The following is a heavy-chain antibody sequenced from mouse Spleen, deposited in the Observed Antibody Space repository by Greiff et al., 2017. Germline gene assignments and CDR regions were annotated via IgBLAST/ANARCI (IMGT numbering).Heavy chain of an antibody. Sequence: GGGLVQPKGSLKLSCAASGFTFNTYAMHWVRQAPGKGLEWVARIRSKSSNYATYYADSVKDRFTISRDDSQSMLYLQMNNLKTEDTSMYYCVRERGTGTWFAYWGQGTLVTVSA. CDR3: VRERGTGTWFAY. J-gene: IGHJ3*01. CDR1: GFTFNTYA. D-gene: IGHD4-1*01. CDR2: IRSKSSNYAT. V-gene: IGHV10-3*01.